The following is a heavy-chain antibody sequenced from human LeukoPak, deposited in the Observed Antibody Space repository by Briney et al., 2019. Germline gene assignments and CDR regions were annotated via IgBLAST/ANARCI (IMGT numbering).Heavy chain of an antibody. V-gene: IGHV1-8*03. CDR3: ARMTVSGRDNWFDP. CDR1: GYTFTTYD. J-gene: IGHJ5*02. CDR2: LNPNSGNT. D-gene: IGHD6-19*01. Sequence: GASVKVSCKASGYTFTTYDINWVRQATGQGLEWMGWLNPNSGNTGYAQKFRGRVTITRNTSINTAYMELSSLRSDDTAVYYCARMTVSGRDNWFDPWGQGTLVTVSS.